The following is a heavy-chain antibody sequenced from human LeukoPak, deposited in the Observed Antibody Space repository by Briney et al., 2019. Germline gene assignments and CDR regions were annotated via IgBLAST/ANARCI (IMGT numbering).Heavy chain of an antibody. CDR1: GITLSICG. J-gene: IGHJ4*02. CDR3: AKRGVVIRVILVGFQKEDYYFDS. V-gene: IGHV3-23*01. D-gene: IGHD3-22*01. Sequence: PGGSLRLSCAVSGITLSICGMSWVRQAPGKGLEWVAGISDRGSRTNYADAVKGRFTISTDHPKNTLYLQMNSLRAEDTAVYFCAKRGVVIRVILVGFQKEDYYFDSWGQGALVTVSS. CDR2: ISDRGSRT.